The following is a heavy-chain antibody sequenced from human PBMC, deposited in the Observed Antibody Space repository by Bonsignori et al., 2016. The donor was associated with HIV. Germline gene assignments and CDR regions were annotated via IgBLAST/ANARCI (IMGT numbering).Heavy chain of an antibody. CDR1: GFTVSSNY. J-gene: IGHJ1*01. V-gene: IGHV3-66*01. Sequence: GESLKISCAASGFTVSSNYMSWVRQAPGKGLEWVSVIYSGGSTYYADSVKGRFTISRDNSKNTLYLQMNSLRAEDTAVYYCAREWSFRAGYFQHWGQGTLVTVSS. D-gene: IGHD3-10*01. CDR3: AREWSFRAGYFQH. CDR2: IYSGGST.